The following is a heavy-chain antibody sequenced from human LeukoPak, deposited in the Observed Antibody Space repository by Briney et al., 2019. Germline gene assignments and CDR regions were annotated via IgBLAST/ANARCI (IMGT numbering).Heavy chain of an antibody. CDR2: INHSGST. D-gene: IGHD3-10*01. CDR1: GGSFSGYY. V-gene: IGHV4-34*01. J-gene: IGHJ4*02. Sequence: PSETLSLTCAVYGGSFSGYYWSWIRQPPGKRLEWIGEINHSGSTNYNPSLKSRVTISVDTSKNQFSLKLSSVTAADTAVYYCARGHNYYGSGSYLSYWGQGTLVTVSS. CDR3: ARGHNYYGSGSYLSY.